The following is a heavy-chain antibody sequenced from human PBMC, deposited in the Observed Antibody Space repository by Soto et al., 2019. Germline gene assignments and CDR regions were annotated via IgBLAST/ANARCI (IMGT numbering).Heavy chain of an antibody. CDR2: IYYSGST. D-gene: IGHD1-1*01. Sequence: SETLSLTCTVSGGSISSYYWSWIRQPPGKGLEWIGYIYYSGSTNYNPSLKSRVTISVDTSKNQFSLKLSSVTAADTAVYYCARVEVLLYFDYWGQGTLVTVSS. CDR3: ARVEVLLYFDY. V-gene: IGHV4-59*01. CDR1: GGSISSYY. J-gene: IGHJ4*02.